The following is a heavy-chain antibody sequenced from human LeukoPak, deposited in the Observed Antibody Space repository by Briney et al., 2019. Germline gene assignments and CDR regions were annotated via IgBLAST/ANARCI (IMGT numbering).Heavy chain of an antibody. J-gene: IGHJ4*02. CDR2: ISSSSSYI. CDR3: ARGAIAARLFDY. Sequence: GGTLRLSCAVSGFTFSSYSMSWVRQAPGKGLEWVSSISSSSSYIYYADSVKGRFTISRDNAKNSLYLQMNSLRAEDTAVYYCARGAIAARLFDYWGQGTLVTVSS. D-gene: IGHD6-6*01. V-gene: IGHV3-21*01. CDR1: GFTFSSYS.